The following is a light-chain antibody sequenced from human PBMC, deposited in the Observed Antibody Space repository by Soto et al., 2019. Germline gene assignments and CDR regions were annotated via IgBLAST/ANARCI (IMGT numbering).Light chain of an antibody. CDR2: EVN. CDR1: SSDIGAYDY. Sequence: QSALTQPASLSGSPGQSITISCTGTSSDIGAYDYVSWFQQHPGKAPKLMISEVNNRPSGVSNRFSGSKSGNTAYLTISGLQVEDEAEYFCFSFTNTSTHAFGTGTKGTVL. CDR3: FSFTNTSTHA. J-gene: IGLJ1*01. V-gene: IGLV2-14*01.